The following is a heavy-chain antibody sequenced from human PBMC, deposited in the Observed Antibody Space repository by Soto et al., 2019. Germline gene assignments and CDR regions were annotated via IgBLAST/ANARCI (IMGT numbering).Heavy chain of an antibody. D-gene: IGHD6-13*01. Sequence: GGSLRLSCAASGFTFSSYGMHWVRQAPGKGLEWVAVISYDGSNKYYADSVKGRFTISRDNSKNTLYLQMNSLRAEDTAVYYCAKVYTIQQLTPGDGYYFDYWGQGTLVTVSS. CDR2: ISYDGSNK. V-gene: IGHV3-30*18. CDR1: GFTFSSYG. J-gene: IGHJ4*02. CDR3: AKVYTIQQLTPGDGYYFDY.